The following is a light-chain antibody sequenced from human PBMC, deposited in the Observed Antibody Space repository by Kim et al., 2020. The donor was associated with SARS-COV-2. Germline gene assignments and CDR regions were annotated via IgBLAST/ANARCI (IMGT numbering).Light chain of an antibody. J-gene: IGKJ2*01. CDR1: HSIGGR. Sequence: DIQMTQSPSTLSASVGDRVTITCRASHSIGGRLAWHHHKPGKAPKFLIYDVSSLQRGVPSRFSGSGSGTEFTLTISSLQPDDFGTYYCQQYNSYPSTFGQGTKLEI. CDR2: DVS. CDR3: QQYNSYPST. V-gene: IGKV1-5*01.